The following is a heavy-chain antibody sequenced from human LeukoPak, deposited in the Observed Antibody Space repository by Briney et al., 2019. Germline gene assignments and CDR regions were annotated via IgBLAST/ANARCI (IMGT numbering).Heavy chain of an antibody. V-gene: IGHV4-4*07. CDR3: AREGPFYGDPY. CDR1: GGSFSGYY. J-gene: IGHJ4*02. Sequence: SETLSLTCAVYGGSFSGYYWSWIRQPAGKGLEWIGRIYTSGSTNYNPSLKSRVTMSVDTSKNQFSLKLSSVTAADTAVYYCAREGPFYGDPYWGQGTLVTVSS. D-gene: IGHD4-17*01. CDR2: IYTSGST.